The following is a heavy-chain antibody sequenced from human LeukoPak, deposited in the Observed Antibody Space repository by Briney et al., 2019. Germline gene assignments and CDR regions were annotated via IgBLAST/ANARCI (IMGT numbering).Heavy chain of an antibody. CDR1: GFTFSSYG. J-gene: IGHJ3*02. V-gene: IGHV3-30*02. Sequence: AGGSLRLSCAASGFTFSSYGMYWVRQAPGKGLEWVAHIRYDGSTKYYADSVRGRFTISRDNSKNTVYLQMNSLRAEDTAVYYCAKDPPYYYDSSGYGGGAFDIWGQGTMVTVSS. D-gene: IGHD3-22*01. CDR3: AKDPPYYYDSSGYGGGAFDI. CDR2: IRYDGSTK.